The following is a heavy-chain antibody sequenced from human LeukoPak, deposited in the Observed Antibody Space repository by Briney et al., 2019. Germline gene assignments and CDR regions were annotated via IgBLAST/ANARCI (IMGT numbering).Heavy chain of an antibody. CDR3: ARGLQGGFDP. D-gene: IGHD5-24*01. CDR1: GGTFSSYA. J-gene: IGHJ5*02. CDR2: MNPNSGNT. Sequence: ASVKVSCKASGGTFSSYAISWVRQAPGQGLEWMGWMNPNSGNTGYAQKFQGRVTMTRNTSISTAYMELSSLRSEDTAVYYCARGLQGGFDPWGQGTLVTVSS. V-gene: IGHV1-8*02.